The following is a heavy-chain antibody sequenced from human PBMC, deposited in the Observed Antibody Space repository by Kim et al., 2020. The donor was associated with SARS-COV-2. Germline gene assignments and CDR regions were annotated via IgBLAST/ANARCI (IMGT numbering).Heavy chain of an antibody. V-gene: IGHV3-30*07. Sequence: RFTISRDNSKNTLYLQMNSLRAEDTAVYYCARGLLLWFGELSGVVNWFDPWGQGTLVTVSS. D-gene: IGHD3-10*01. J-gene: IGHJ5*02. CDR3: ARGLLLWFGELSGVVNWFDP.